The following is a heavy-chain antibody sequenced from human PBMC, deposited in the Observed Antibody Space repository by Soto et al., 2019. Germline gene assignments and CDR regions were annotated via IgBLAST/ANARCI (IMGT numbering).Heavy chain of an antibody. CDR1: GYTFTGYY. J-gene: IGHJ6*02. CDR3: ARGSTTPPGYYYYGMDV. D-gene: IGHD2-2*01. CDR2: INPNSGGT. Sequence: NPPASVKVSCKASGYTFTGYYMHWVRQAPGQGLEWMGWINPNSGGTNYAQKFQGRVTMTRDTSISTAYMELSRLRSDDTAVYYCARGSTTPPGYYYYGMDVWGQGTTVTVSS. V-gene: IGHV1-2*02.